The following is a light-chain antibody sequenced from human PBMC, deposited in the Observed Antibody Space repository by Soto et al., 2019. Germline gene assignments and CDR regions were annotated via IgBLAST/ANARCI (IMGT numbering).Light chain of an antibody. V-gene: IGLV1-44*01. CDR1: SSNIGSNT. CDR3: ATWDDSLDGHV. CDR2: SNK. Sequence: QSVLPQPPSVSGTPGQRVTISCSGSSSNIGSNTVTWYQQFPGTAPRLLIYSNKHRPSGVPDRFSGSKSGTSASLAISGLQSEDEADYYCATWDDSLDGHVFGTGNKVTVL. J-gene: IGLJ1*01.